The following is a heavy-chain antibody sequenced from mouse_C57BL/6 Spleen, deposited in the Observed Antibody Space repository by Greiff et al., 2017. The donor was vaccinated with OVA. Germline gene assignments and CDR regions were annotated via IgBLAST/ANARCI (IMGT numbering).Heavy chain of an antibody. CDR3: ARYHNVSNDGSPYFDY. CDR2: INPSNGGT. Sequence: QVQLQQPGTELVKPGASVKLSCKASGYTFTSYWMHWVKQRPGQGLEWIGNINPSNGGTNYNEKFKSKATLTVDKSSSTAYMQLSSLTSADSAVYDCARYHNVSNDGSPYFDYWGQGTTLTVSS. J-gene: IGHJ2*01. V-gene: IGHV1-53*01. D-gene: IGHD1-1*01. CDR1: GYTFTSYW.